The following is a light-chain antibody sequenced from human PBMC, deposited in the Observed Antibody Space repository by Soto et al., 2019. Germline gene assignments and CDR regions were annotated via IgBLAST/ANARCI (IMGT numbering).Light chain of an antibody. CDR1: SRDVGGY. J-gene: IGLJ2*01. V-gene: IGLV2-14*01. Sequence: QSALTQPASVSGSPGQSITISCTGTSRDVGGYVSWYQQHPGKAPKLMIYEVSNRPSGVSNRFSGSKSGNTASLTISGLQAEDEADYYCRSYTSSNTVVIGGGTKLTVL. CDR3: RSYTSSNTVV. CDR2: EVS.